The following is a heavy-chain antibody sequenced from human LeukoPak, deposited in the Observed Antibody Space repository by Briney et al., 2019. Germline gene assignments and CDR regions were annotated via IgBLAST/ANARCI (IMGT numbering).Heavy chain of an antibody. V-gene: IGHV4-4*07. CDR3: ARVLPSSWHFDY. CDR2: IYTSGST. CDR1: GGSISSYY. Sequence: SETLSLTCTVSGGSISSYYWSWIRQPAGKGLEWIGRIYTSGSTNYNPSLKSRVTMSIDTSKNQFSLKLSSVTAADTAVYYCARVLPSSWHFDYWGQGTLVTVSS. J-gene: IGHJ4*02. D-gene: IGHD6-13*01.